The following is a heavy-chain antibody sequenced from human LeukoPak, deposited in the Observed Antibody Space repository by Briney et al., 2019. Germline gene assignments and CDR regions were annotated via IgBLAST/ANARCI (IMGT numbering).Heavy chain of an antibody. CDR2: ISGSGGST. CDR3: AALYSYGPGPFDY. D-gene: IGHD5-18*01. V-gene: IGHV3-23*01. CDR1: GFTFSTYA. Sequence: GGSLRLSCAASGFTFSTYAMNWVRQAPGKGLEWVSAISGSGGSTYYADSVKGRFTISRDNSKNTLYLQMNSLRAEDTAVYYCAALYSYGPGPFDYWGQGTLVTVSS. J-gene: IGHJ4*02.